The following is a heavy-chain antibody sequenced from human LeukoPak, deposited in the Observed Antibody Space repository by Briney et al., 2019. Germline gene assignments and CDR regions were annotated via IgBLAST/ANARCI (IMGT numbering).Heavy chain of an antibody. Sequence: PSETLSLTCAVCGGSFSGYYWSWIRQPPGKGLEWIGEINHSGSTNYNPSLKSRVTISVDTSKNQFSLKLSSVTAADTAVYYCVRHTGYYYDSSGYYFDYWGQGTLVTVSS. D-gene: IGHD3-22*01. CDR2: INHSGST. J-gene: IGHJ4*02. CDR1: GGSFSGYY. V-gene: IGHV4-34*01. CDR3: VRHTGYYYDSSGYYFDY.